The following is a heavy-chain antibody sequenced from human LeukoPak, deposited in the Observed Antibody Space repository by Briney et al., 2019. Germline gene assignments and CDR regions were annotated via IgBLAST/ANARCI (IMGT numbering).Heavy chain of an antibody. V-gene: IGHV3-23*01. CDR3: AKGFEDIMYAFDI. J-gene: IGHJ3*02. CDR2: IGSGGST. D-gene: IGHD3-16*01. CDR1: GFTFSSYA. Sequence: GGSLRLSCAASGFTFSSYAMNWVRQAPGKGLEWVSSIGSGGSTYYTDSVKGRFTISRDNSKNTLYLQMNSLRADDTAVYYCAKGFEDIMYAFDIWGQGTMVTVSS.